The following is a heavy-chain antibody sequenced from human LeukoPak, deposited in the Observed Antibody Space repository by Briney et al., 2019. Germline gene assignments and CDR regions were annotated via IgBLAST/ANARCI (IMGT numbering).Heavy chain of an antibody. D-gene: IGHD3-22*01. CDR1: GDSVSRSDFY. V-gene: IGHV4-39*01. CDR2: IYYSGRT. Sequence: WETLSLTCSVSGDSVSRSDFYWDWIRQPPGKGLEWIGTIYYSGRTYYSPSLKSRVTMSVDPSNNQFSLNLRSVTAADTAVYYCARRRYYDGSGYLEWGQGTLLSVSS. J-gene: IGHJ1*01. CDR3: ARRRYYDGSGYLE.